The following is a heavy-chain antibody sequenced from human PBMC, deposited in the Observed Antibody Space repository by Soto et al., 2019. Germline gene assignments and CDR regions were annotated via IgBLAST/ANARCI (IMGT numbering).Heavy chain of an antibody. D-gene: IGHD6-19*01. CDR3: AKGGRIAVAGTLDY. J-gene: IGHJ4*02. CDR1: GFTFSSYG. CDR2: ISYDGSNK. Sequence: PGGSLRLSCAASGFTFSSYGMHWVRQAPGKGLEWVAVISYDGSNKYYADSVKGRFTISRDNSKNTLYLQMNSLRAEDTAVYYCAKGGRIAVAGTLDYWGQGTLVTVSS. V-gene: IGHV3-30*18.